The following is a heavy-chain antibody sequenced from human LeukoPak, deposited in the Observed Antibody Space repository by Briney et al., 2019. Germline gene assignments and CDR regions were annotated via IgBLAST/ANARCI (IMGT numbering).Heavy chain of an antibody. CDR3: ARVRDQRIDY. V-gene: IGHV4-59*01. CDR2: IYYTGST. J-gene: IGHJ4*02. CDR1: GGSISSYW. Sequence: SETLSLTCTVSGGSISSYWWSWIRRPPGKGLEWVGYIYYTGSTNYNPSLKSRASMSVDTSKNQFSLKLSSVTAADTAVYYCARVRDQRIDYWGQGTLVTVSS.